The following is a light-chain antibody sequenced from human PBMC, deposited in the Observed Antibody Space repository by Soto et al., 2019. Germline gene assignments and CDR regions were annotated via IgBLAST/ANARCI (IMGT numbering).Light chain of an antibody. J-gene: IGKJ1*01. CDR1: QSISSW. Sequence: DVQMTQSPSTLSAPVGDRVTITCRASQSISSWLAWYQQKPGKAPKLLIYKASSLESGVPSRFSGSGSGTEFTLTISSLQPDDFATYYCQQYNNYLRTFGQGTKVDNK. V-gene: IGKV1-5*03. CDR3: QQYNNYLRT. CDR2: KAS.